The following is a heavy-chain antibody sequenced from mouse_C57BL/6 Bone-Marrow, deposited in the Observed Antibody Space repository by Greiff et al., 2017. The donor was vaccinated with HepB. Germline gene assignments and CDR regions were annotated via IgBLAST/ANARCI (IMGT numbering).Heavy chain of an antibody. D-gene: IGHD2-1*01. V-gene: IGHV5-15*01. J-gene: IGHJ1*03. Sequence: EVKLVESGGGLVQPGGSLKLSCAASGFTFSDYGMAWVRQAPRKGPEWVAYISNLAYSIYYADTVTGRFTISRANAKNTLYLEMSSLRSEDTAMYYCARRYYGNYVGYFDVWGTGTTVTVSS. CDR2: ISNLAYSI. CDR1: GFTFSDYG. CDR3: ARRYYGNYVGYFDV.